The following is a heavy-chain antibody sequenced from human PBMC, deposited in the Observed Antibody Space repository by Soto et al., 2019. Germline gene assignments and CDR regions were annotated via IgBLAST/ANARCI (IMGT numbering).Heavy chain of an antibody. CDR1: GGSISSSSYY. V-gene: IGHV4-39*01. J-gene: IGHJ3*02. Sequence: PSETLSLTCTVSGGSISSSSYYWGWIRQPPGKGLEWIGSIYYSGSTYYNPSLKSRVTISVDTSKNQFSLKLSSVTAADTAVYYCAGTRPTYYYGSGSYYNSPGSPNDAFDIWGQGTVVTVSS. CDR2: IYYSGST. CDR3: AGTRPTYYYGSGSYYNSPGSPNDAFDI. D-gene: IGHD3-10*01.